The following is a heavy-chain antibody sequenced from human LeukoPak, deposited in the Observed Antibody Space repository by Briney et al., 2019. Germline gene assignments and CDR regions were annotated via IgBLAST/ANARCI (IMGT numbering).Heavy chain of an antibody. CDR2: ICSGGST. V-gene: IGHV4-39*01. Sequence: SETLSLTCTVSGGSISSSGYYWGWIRQPPGKGLEWIGSICSGGSTHYVPSLKSRVTISVDTSKNQLSLKLSSVTAADTAVYYCARRSYDGSGSYYVDYWGQGTLVTVSS. CDR3: ARRSYDGSGSYYVDY. J-gene: IGHJ4*02. D-gene: IGHD3-22*01. CDR1: GGSISSSGYY.